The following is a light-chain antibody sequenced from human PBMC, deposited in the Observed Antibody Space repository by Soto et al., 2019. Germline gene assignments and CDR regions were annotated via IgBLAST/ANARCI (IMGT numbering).Light chain of an antibody. J-gene: IGLJ3*02. CDR3: QSYDSSLSGSM. V-gene: IGLV1-40*01. CDR1: SSNIGAGYD. Sequence: QSVLTQPPSVSGAPGQRVTISCTGSSSNIGAGYDVHWYQQLPGTAPKLLIYGNSNRPSGVPDRFSGSKSGTSASLAITGRQAEDEADYYSQSYDSSLSGSMFGGGTKLTVL. CDR2: GNS.